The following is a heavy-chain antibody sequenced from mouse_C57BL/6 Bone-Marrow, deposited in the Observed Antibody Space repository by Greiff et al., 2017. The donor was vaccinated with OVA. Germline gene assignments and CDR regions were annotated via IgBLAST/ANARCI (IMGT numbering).Heavy chain of an antibody. CDR2: ISSGSSTI. J-gene: IGHJ4*01. CDR1: GFTFSDYG. Sequence: EVQLQESGGGLVKPGGSLKLSCAASGFTFSDYGMHWVRQAPEKGLEWVAYISSGSSTIYYADTVKGRFTISRDNAKNTLFLQMTSLRSEDTAMYYCAWGYYGSSSYYAMDYWGQGTSVTVSS. V-gene: IGHV5-17*01. CDR3: AWGYYGSSSYYAMDY. D-gene: IGHD1-1*01.